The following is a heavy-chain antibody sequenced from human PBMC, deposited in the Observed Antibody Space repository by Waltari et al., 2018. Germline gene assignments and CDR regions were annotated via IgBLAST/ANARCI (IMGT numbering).Heavy chain of an antibody. Sequence: QVQLQESGPGLVKPSETLSLTCTVSGYSITRGYYWGCIRQPPGQGLEWMGSIYHSGNTYYNPSLKGRLTISVDTSKNQFSLRLSSVTAADTAVYYCARAPMSGAATGTFDFWGLGSLVTVSP. J-gene: IGHJ4*02. V-gene: IGHV4-38-2*02. CDR3: ARAPMSGAATGTFDF. CDR2: IYHSGNT. CDR1: GYSITRGYY. D-gene: IGHD6-13*01.